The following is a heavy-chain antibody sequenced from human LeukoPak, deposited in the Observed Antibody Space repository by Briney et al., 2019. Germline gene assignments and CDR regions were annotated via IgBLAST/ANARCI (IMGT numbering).Heavy chain of an antibody. Sequence: LTLSCAASGVTFSDYARNWVRQAPGKGLEWVGVISYDGSNNYNAASVKGVFTISRYDSTSTLYLQMNSLKADDTAAYYCAREQSPTVVTRERYWGQGTLVTVSS. V-gene: IGHV3-30-3*01. J-gene: IGHJ4*02. D-gene: IGHD2-15*01. CDR2: ISYDGSNN. CDR3: AREQSPTVVTRERY. CDR1: GVTFSDYA.